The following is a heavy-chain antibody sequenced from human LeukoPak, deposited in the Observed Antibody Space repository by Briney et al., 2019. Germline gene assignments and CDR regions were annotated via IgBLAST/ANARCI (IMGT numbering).Heavy chain of an antibody. D-gene: IGHD5-18*01. CDR1: GFTVSSNY. CDR2: ISGSGGST. Sequence: PGGSLRLSCAASGFTVSSNYMSWVRQAPGKGLEWVSAISGSGGSTYYADSVKGRFTISRDNSKNTLYLQMNSLRAEDTAVYYCAKDRGWIQLWFGAFDYWGQGTLVTVSS. CDR3: AKDRGWIQLWFGAFDY. J-gene: IGHJ4*02. V-gene: IGHV3-23*01.